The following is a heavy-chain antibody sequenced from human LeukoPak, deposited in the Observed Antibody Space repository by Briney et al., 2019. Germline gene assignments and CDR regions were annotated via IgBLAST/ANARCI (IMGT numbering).Heavy chain of an antibody. CDR3: TRPDDYGDY. CDR1: GFTFSGSA. J-gene: IGHJ4*02. Sequence: PGGSLRLSCAASGFTFSGSAMHWVRQASGKGLEWVGRIRSKTNNYATAYAASVKDRFTIPRDDSKNTAYLQMNSLKTEDTALYYCTRPDDYGDYWGQGTLVTVSS. CDR2: IRSKTNNYAT. V-gene: IGHV3-73*01.